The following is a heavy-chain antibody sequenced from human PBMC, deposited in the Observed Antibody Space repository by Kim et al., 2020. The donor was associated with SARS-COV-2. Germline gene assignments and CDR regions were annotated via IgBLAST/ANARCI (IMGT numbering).Heavy chain of an antibody. J-gene: IGHJ4*02. V-gene: IGHV4-31*02. CDR3: ARDPQRSGELDY. Sequence: YDNPSHKRRVTISVDTSKNQFSLKLSSVTAADTAVYYCARDPQRSGELDYWGQGTLVTVSS.